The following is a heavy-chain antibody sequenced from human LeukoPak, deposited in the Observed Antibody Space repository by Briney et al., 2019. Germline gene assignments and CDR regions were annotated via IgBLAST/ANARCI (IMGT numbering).Heavy chain of an antibody. CDR3: ARRYCSSTSCYAFDI. Sequence: GASLKISCKRPGYTFTSYWIAWVRQMPGKGLEWMGIIYPGDSDTRYSPSFQGQVTISADKSISTAYLQWSSLKASDTAMYYCARRYCSSTSCYAFDIWGQGTMVTVSS. V-gene: IGHV5-51*01. CDR1: GYTFTSYW. J-gene: IGHJ3*02. CDR2: IYPGDSDT. D-gene: IGHD2-2*01.